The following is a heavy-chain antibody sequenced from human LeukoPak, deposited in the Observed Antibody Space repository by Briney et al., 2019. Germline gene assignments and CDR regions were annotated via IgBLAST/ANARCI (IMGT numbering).Heavy chain of an antibody. CDR1: GGSISSSSYY. CDR2: IYYSGST. V-gene: IGHV4-39*01. CDR3: ARRTISGRFDY. D-gene: IGHD3-9*01. Sequence: KPSETLSLTCTVSGGSISSSSYYWGWIRQPPGKGLEWIGSIYYSGSTYYNPSLKSRVTISVDTSKNQFSLKLSSVTAADTAVYYCARRTISGRFDYWGQGTLVTVSS. J-gene: IGHJ4*02.